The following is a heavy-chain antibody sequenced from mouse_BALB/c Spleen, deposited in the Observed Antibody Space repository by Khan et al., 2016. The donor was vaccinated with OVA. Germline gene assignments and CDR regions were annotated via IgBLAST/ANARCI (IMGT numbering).Heavy chain of an antibody. V-gene: IGHV1-5*01. D-gene: IGHD6-1*01. Sequence: VQLQQSGTVLARPGASVKMSCKASGYTFTSYWMHWVKQRPGQGLEWIGAIYPGNSDTRYNEKFKGKATLTAVTSNSTAYMELSSLTTEDSAVDYCTRRNLGSAWFGDGGQGTLVTVSA. CDR3: TRRNLGSAWFGD. CDR2: IYPGNSDT. J-gene: IGHJ3*01. CDR1: GYTFTSYW.